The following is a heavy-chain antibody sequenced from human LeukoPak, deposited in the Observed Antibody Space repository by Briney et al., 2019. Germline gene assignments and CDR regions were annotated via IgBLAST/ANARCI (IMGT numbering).Heavy chain of an antibody. D-gene: IGHD2-8*02. V-gene: IGHV4-59*08. CDR3: ARHAAWSPYDY. J-gene: IGHJ4*02. CDR2: IFYSGTT. Sequence: MSSETLSLTCTVSGGSISGYYWSWMRQPPGKGLEWIGYIFYSGTTNYNPSLKSRVTISVDTSTNQFSLKLSSVTAADTAVYHCARHAAWSPYDYWGQGTLVTVSS. CDR1: GGSISGYY.